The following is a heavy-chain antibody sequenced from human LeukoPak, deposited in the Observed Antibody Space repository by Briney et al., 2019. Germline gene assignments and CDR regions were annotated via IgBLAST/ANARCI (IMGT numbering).Heavy chain of an antibody. CDR3: ARGVSRGYSYGRYYMDV. Sequence: SETLSLTCTVSGGSISSGSYCWSWIRQPAGKGLEWIGHIHTSGNTNYNPSLKSRVTISVDTSKNQISLKLSSVTAADTAVYYCARGVSRGYSYGRYYMDVWGKGTTVTVSS. CDR1: GGSISSGSYC. CDR2: IHTSGNT. D-gene: IGHD5-18*01. J-gene: IGHJ6*03. V-gene: IGHV4-61*09.